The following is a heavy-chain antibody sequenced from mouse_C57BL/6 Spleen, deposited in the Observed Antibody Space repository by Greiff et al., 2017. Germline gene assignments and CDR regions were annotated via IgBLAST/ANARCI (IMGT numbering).Heavy chain of an antibody. CDR1: GFNIKDDY. V-gene: IGHV14-4*01. CDR2: IDPENGDT. Sequence: EVQLQQSGAELVRPGASVKLSCTASGFNIKDDYMHWVKQRPEQGLEWIGWIDPENGDTEYASKFQGKATIPADTSSNTADLPLSSLTSEDTAVYYCTPRGSWFAYWGQGTLVTVSA. J-gene: IGHJ3*01. CDR3: TPRGSWFAY.